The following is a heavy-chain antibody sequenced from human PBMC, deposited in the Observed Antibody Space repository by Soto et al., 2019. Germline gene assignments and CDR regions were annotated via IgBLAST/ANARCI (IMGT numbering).Heavy chain of an antibody. Sequence: SETLSLTCLVSGGPITSYHWSWIRQFPERGLEWIAYTSYTGNTNYNPSLQSRVTTSMDTSKNQLSLKVTSMTAEDTAVYHCAKNQGVELVPLATVDWFDPWGQGSVVTVSS. J-gene: IGHJ5*02. CDR1: GGPITSYH. CDR3: AKNQGVELVPLATVDWFDP. D-gene: IGHD1-26*01. V-gene: IGHV4-59*12. CDR2: TSYTGNT.